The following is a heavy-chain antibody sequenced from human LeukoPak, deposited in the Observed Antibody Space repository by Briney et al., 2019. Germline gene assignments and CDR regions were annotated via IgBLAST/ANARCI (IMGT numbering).Heavy chain of an antibody. J-gene: IGHJ4*02. CDR3: ARVRGYGIDY. CDR1: GYTFTGYY. Sequence: ASVKVSCKASGYTFTGYYMHWVRQAPGRALEWMGWINPNSDGTNYAQKFQGRVTMTRDTSISAAYMELSRLRSDDTAVYYCARVRGYGIDYWGQGTLVTVSS. D-gene: IGHD5-12*01. CDR2: INPNSDGT. V-gene: IGHV1-2*02.